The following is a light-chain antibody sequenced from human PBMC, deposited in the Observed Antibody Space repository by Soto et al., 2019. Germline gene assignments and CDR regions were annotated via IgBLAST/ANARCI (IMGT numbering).Light chain of an antibody. J-gene: IGLJ1*01. CDR1: SSDVGSYNL. Sequence: QSALTQPASVSGSPGQSITISCTGTSSDVGSYNLHSWYQQHPGKAPKLIIYDGSKPSSGVSNRFSGSKSGNTSFLTSSGLQDEDEADYYGCSYAGSSAYVFGTGTKVTVL. CDR2: DGS. CDR3: CSYAGSSAYV. V-gene: IGLV2-23*01.